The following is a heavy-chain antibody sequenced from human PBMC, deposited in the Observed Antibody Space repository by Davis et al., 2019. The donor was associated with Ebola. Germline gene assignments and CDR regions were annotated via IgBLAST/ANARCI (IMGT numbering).Heavy chain of an antibody. CDR2: TYYTSEWHN. D-gene: IGHD2-8*02. J-gene: IGHJ5*02. Sequence: HSQTLSLTCAISGDSVPGKSGAWNWIRQSPSRVLEWLGRTYYTSEWHNDYAASVKSRTTLNADTSKNHLSLQLISVTPEDTAVYYCVKGWGSTGLNHWGQGTLVTVSS. CDR3: VKGWGSTGLNH. CDR1: GDSVPGKSGA. V-gene: IGHV6-1*01.